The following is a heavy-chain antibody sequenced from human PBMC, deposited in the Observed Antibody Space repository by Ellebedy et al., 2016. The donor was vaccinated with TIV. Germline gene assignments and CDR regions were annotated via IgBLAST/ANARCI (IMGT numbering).Heavy chain of an antibody. V-gene: IGHV3-72*01. CDR3: ARVGRYDSRLDY. CDR2: ARNQRNRYTT. J-gene: IGHJ4*02. CDR1: GFTFSDHY. Sequence: GESLKISCAASGFTFSDHYMDWVRQAPGKGLEWVGRARNQRNRYTTEYAASLKGTFTISRDDSQNSLYLQVNSLKTEDTAVYYCARVGRYDSRLDYWGQGTLVTVSS. D-gene: IGHD1-20*01.